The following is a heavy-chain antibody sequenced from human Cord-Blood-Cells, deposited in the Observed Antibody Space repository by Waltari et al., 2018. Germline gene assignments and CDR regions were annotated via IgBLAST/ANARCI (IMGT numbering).Heavy chain of an antibody. CDR1: GPSISRGSY. J-gene: IGHJ4*02. CDR2: IYHSGST. CDR3: ARAPIVVVPAAFDY. D-gene: IGHD2-2*01. V-gene: IGHV4-38-2*01. Sequence: QVQLQASGPGLVKPSETLSLTCAVSGPSISRGSYWGWTRQPPGKGLEWIGSIYHSGSTYYNPSLKSRVTISVDTSKNQFSLKLSSVTAADTAVYYCARAPIVVVPAAFDYWGQGTLVTVSS.